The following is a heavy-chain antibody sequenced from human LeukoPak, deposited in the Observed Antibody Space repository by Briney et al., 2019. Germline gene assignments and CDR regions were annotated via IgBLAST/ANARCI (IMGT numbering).Heavy chain of an antibody. CDR3: ATRAQMTQDIVVVPAAMPGWFDP. V-gene: IGHV4-34*01. D-gene: IGHD2-2*01. CDR2: INQSGST. CDR1: GGSFSGYH. J-gene: IGHJ5*02. Sequence: SETLSLTCAVYGGSFSGYHWSWIRQPPGKGLEWIGEINQSGSTNYNPSLKSRVTISVDTSKNQFSLKLSSVTTADTAVYYCATRAQMTQDIVVVPAAMPGWFDPWGQGTLVTVSS.